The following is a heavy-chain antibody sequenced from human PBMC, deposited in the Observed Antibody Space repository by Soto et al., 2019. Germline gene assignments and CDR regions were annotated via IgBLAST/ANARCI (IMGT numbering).Heavy chain of an antibody. CDR2: IYYTGST. CDR3: ARVGSSWYLGMDV. D-gene: IGHD6-13*01. Sequence: SSETLSLTCTVSGGSISSYYWSWIRQPPGMGLEWIGYIYYTGSTNYNPSLKSRVTISVDTSKNQFSLKLSSVTAADTAVYYCARVGSSWYLGMDVWSQGTTVTVSS. CDR1: GGSISSYY. J-gene: IGHJ6*02. V-gene: IGHV4-59*01.